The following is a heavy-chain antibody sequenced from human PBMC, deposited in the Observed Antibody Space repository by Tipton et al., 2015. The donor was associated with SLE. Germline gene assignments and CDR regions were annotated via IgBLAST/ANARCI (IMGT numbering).Heavy chain of an antibody. CDR2: INHSGST. D-gene: IGHD5-24*01. V-gene: IGHV4-34*01. J-gene: IGHJ1*01. Sequence: TLSLTCAVYGGSFSGYYWSWIRQPPGKGLEWIGEINHSGSTYYNPSLKSRVTISVDTSKNQFSLQLTSVTPEDTAVYYCARGFLYDGSQVWGQGTLVTVSS. CDR1: GGSFSGYY. CDR3: ARGFLYDGSQV.